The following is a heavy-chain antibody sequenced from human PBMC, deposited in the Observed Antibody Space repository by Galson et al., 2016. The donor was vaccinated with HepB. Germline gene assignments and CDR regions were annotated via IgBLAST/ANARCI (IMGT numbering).Heavy chain of an antibody. V-gene: IGHV1-2*04. D-gene: IGHD6-19*01. CDR1: GYTFTGYY. CDR3: ARSTGFFYYVDY. Sequence: SCKASGYTFTGYYMHWVRQAPGQGLEWVGWINPNSGGTNYAQKFQGWVTMTRDTSISTTYMELSRLRSDDTAVYYCARSTGFFYYVDYWGQGTLVTVSS. CDR2: INPNSGGT. J-gene: IGHJ4*02.